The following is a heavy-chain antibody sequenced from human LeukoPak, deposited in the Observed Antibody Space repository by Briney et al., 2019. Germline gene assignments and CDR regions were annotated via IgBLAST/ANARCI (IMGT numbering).Heavy chain of an antibody. CDR2: IFYSGST. CDR3: ARIPRYCSSTSCYEN. D-gene: IGHD2-2*01. V-gene: IGHV4-61*08. CDR1: GGSISSGDYY. J-gene: IGHJ4*02. Sequence: PSETLSLTCTVSGGSISSGDYYWSWIRQPPGKGLEWIGYIFYSGSTNYNPSLKSRVTISVDTSKNQFSLKLSSVTAADTAVYYCARIPRYCSSTSCYENWGQGTLVTVSS.